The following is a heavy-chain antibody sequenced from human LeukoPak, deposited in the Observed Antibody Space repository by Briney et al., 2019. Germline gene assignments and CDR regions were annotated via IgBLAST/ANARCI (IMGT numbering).Heavy chain of an antibody. D-gene: IGHD2-15*01. CDR2: ISAYNGNT. Sequence: ASVKVSCTASGYTFTSYGISWVRQAPGQGLEWMGWISAYNGNTNYAQKLQGRVTMTTDTSTSTAYMELRSLRSDDTAVYYCVREQLRYCSGGICYYYWGQGTLVTVSS. CDR1: GYTFTSYG. J-gene: IGHJ4*02. V-gene: IGHV1-18*01. CDR3: VREQLRYCSGGICYYY.